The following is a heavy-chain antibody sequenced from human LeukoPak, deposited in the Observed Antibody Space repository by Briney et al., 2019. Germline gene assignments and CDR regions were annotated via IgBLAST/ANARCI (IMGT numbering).Heavy chain of an antibody. CDR1: GFTFSSYW. CDR3: ARDQDRENFDY. V-gene: IGHV3-7*01. CDR2: IKQDGSEK. Sequence: PGGSLRLSRAASGFTFSSYWMSWVRQAPGKGLEWVANIKQDGSEKYYVDSVKGRFTISRDNAKNSLYLQMNSLRAEDTAVYYCARDQDRENFDYWGQGTLVTVSS. J-gene: IGHJ4*02.